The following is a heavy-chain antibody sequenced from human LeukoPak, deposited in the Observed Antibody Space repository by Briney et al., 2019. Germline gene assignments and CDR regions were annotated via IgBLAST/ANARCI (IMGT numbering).Heavy chain of an antibody. CDR3: AKSHYYDSSGTSDY. V-gene: IGHV3-23*01. CDR2: ISGSGGST. D-gene: IGHD3-22*01. J-gene: IGHJ4*02. Sequence: GGSLRLSCAASGFTFTNYMMHWVRQAPGKGLEWVSAISGSGGSTYYADSVKGRFTISRDNSKNTLYLQMNSLRAEDTAVYYCAKSHYYDSSGTSDYWGQGTLVTVSS. CDR1: GFTFTNYM.